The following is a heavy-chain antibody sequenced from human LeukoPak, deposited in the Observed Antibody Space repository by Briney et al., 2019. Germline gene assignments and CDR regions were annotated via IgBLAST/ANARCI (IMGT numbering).Heavy chain of an antibody. CDR2: IHTSGST. CDR1: GGSISTFY. V-gene: IGHV4-4*07. Sequence: PSETLSLTCTVSGGSISTFYWSWIRQPAGMGLEWIGRIHTSGSTDYNPSLKSRVTMSVDTSKNQFSLKLSSVTAADTAVYYCAREGSMTARPFVSIDYWGQGTLVTVSS. CDR3: AREGSMTARPFVSIDY. D-gene: IGHD6-6*01. J-gene: IGHJ4*02.